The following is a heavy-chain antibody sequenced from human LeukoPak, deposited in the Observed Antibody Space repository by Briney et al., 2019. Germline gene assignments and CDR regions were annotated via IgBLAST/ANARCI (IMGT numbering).Heavy chain of an antibody. V-gene: IGHV3-21*01. CDR1: GFTFSSYS. CDR2: ISSSSSYI. CDR3: AREYSSGWYPFDY. D-gene: IGHD6-19*01. J-gene: IGHJ4*02. Sequence: GGSLRLSCAASGFTFSSYSVNWVRQAPGKGLEWVSSISSSSSYIYYADSVKGRFTISRDNAKNSLYLQMNSLRAEDTAVYYCAREYSSGWYPFDYWGQGTLVTVSS.